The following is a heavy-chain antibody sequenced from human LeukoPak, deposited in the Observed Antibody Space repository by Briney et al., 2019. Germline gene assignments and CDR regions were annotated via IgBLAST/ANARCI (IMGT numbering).Heavy chain of an antibody. V-gene: IGHV4-4*07. CDR3: ARQVPYCGGDCYPTDAFDI. Sequence: SETLSLTCTVSGGSISSYYWSWIRQPAGKGLEWIGRIYSSGNTNYNPSLKSRVTISVDTSKNQFSLKLSSVTAADTAVYYCARQVPYCGGDCYPTDAFDIWGQGTMVTVSS. CDR1: GGSISSYY. D-gene: IGHD2-21*02. J-gene: IGHJ3*02. CDR2: IYSSGNT.